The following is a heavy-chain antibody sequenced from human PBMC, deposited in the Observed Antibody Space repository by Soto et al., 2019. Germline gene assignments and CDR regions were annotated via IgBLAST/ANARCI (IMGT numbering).Heavy chain of an antibody. CDR1: GGSISSYY. J-gene: IGHJ3*02. CDR3: ARRLLGAAGDAFDI. D-gene: IGHD2-15*01. Sequence: SETLSLTCNVSGGSISSYYWSWIRQPPGKGLEWIGYIYYSGSTNYNPSLKSRVTISVDTSKNQFSLKLSSVTAADTAVYYCARRLLGAAGDAFDIWGQGTMVTVSS. V-gene: IGHV4-59*08. CDR2: IYYSGST.